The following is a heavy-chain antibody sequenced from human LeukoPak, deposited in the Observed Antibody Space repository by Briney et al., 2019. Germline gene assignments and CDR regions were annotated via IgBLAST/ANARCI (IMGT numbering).Heavy chain of an antibody. Sequence: SETLSLICTVSGGAISSYYWSWIRQPPGKGLEWIGYIYYSGSTNYNPSLKSLVTISVDTSKNQFSLKLSSVTAADTAVYYCARRNMVRGVIALDYWGQGTLVTVAS. CDR1: GGAISSYY. CDR3: ARRNMVRGVIALDY. J-gene: IGHJ4*02. D-gene: IGHD3-10*01. V-gene: IGHV4-59*01. CDR2: IYYSGST.